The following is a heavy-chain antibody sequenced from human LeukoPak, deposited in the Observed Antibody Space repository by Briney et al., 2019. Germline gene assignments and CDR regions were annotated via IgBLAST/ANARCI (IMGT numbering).Heavy chain of an antibody. CDR1: GFTFRDFW. D-gene: IGHD3-9*01. Sequence: GGSLRLSCEAAGFTFRDFWMDWVRQAAGTGMVWVSRIYGDGSGRTYADFVKGRFTISRDNAKNTLYLQMNSLRVEDTAVYYCARVPLRYFEPYYGLDVWGQGTTVTVSS. CDR3: ARVPLRYFEPYYGLDV. J-gene: IGHJ6*02. V-gene: IGHV3-74*03. CDR2: IYGDGSGR.